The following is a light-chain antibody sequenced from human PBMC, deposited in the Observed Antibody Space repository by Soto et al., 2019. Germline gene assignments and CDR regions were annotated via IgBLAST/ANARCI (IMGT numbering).Light chain of an antibody. J-gene: IGLJ3*02. V-gene: IGLV7-46*01. CDR1: TGAVTSGHY. CDR2: DTT. CDR3: LLSYSGARPWV. Sequence: VVTQEPSLTVSPGGTVTLTCGSSTGAVTSGHYPYWFQQKPGQAPRTLIYDTTNKHSWTPARFSGSLLGGKAALTLSGAQPEDEAEYYCLLSYSGARPWVFGGGTKLTVL.